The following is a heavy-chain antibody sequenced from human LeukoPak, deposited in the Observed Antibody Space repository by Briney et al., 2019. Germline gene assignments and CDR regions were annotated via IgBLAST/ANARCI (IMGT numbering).Heavy chain of an antibody. Sequence: GGSLRLSCAASGFTFSDYGMHWVRQAPGKGLEWVAVIWFDGSNKYYADSVKGRFTISRDNPKNTLYLQMNSLRAEDTAVYYCARDREIFGVVTIDDAFDIWGQGTMVTVSS. V-gene: IGHV3-33*01. D-gene: IGHD3-3*01. CDR3: ARDREIFGVVTIDDAFDI. J-gene: IGHJ3*02. CDR2: IWFDGSNK. CDR1: GFTFSDYG.